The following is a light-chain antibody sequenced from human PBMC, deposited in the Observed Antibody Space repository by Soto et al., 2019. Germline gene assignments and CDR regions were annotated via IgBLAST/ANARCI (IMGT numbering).Light chain of an antibody. CDR3: QQYYTTLALT. V-gene: IGKV4-1*01. Sequence: DIVMTQSPDSLSVSLGDSATINCKSSQSVLYSSNNKNYLAWYQQKPGQPPKLLISWASTRESGVPDRFSASGSGTDFTLTISSLQAEDVAVYYCQQYYTTLALTFGGGTKVDIK. CDR2: WAS. CDR1: QSVLYSSNNKNY. J-gene: IGKJ4*01.